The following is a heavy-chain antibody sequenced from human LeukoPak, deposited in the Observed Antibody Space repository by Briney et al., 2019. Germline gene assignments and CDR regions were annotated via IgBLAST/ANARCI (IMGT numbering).Heavy chain of an antibody. V-gene: IGHV1-2*02. CDR3: AKALRTTGMTGDY. CDR2: INPNTGVT. D-gene: IGHD1-1*01. J-gene: IGHJ4*02. Sequence: ASVKVSCKTSGYTFTAYYMHWVRQSPGQGLEWLGWINPNTGVTNYAQKFQGRVTMTRDTSISTAHMGLSRLRSDDTAVYYCAKALRTTGMTGDYWGQGTLVTVSS. CDR1: GYTFTAYY.